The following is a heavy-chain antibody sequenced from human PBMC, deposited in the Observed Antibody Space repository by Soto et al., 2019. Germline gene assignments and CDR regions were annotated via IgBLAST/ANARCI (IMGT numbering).Heavy chain of an antibody. CDR1: GYIFTGYG. J-gene: IGHJ6*02. CDR3: AGGGSGYHTRRGFAGTMDV. V-gene: IGHV1-18*04. D-gene: IGHD3-3*01. CDR2: ISPYNGHT. Sequence: QAQVVQSGDEVKTPGASVKVSCKASGYIFTGYGISWVRQAPGQGLEWMGWISPYNGHTEFAQRLQGRLTLTTDTSTTTAFMELSHLRSDDTAGYYCAGGGSGYHTRRGFAGTMDVWGQGTTVTVSS.